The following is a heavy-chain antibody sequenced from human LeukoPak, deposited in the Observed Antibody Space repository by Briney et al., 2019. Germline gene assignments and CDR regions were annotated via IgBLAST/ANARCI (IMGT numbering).Heavy chain of an antibody. CDR1: GGSISSSSYY. CDR3: ARVDYGDTVYYDY. CDR2: IYYSGST. D-gene: IGHD4-17*01. J-gene: IGHJ4*02. V-gene: IGHV4-39*01. Sequence: SETLSLTCTVSGGSISSSSYYWGWIRQPPGKGLERNGSIYYSGSTYYNPSLKSRVTISVDTSKNQFSLKLSSVTAADTAVYYCARVDYGDTVYYDYWGQGTLVTVSS.